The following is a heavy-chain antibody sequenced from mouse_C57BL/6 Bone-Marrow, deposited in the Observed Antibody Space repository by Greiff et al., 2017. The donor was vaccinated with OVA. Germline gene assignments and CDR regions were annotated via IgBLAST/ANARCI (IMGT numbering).Heavy chain of an antibody. CDR2: IDPETGGT. Sequence: LQESGAELVRPGASVTLSCKASGYTFTDYEMHWVKQTPVHGLEWIGAIDPETGGTAYNQKFKGKAILTADKSSSTAYMELRSLTSEDSAVYYCTIGAYYYGSSYWYFDVWGTGTTVTVSS. V-gene: IGHV1-15*01. CDR3: TIGAYYYGSSYWYFDV. CDR1: GYTFTDYE. D-gene: IGHD1-1*01. J-gene: IGHJ1*03.